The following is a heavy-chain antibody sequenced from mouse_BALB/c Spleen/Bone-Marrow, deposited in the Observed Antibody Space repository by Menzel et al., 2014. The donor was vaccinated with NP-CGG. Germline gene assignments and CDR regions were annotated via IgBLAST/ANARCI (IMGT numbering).Heavy chain of an antibody. J-gene: IGHJ4*01. Sequence: DVKLVESGGDLVKPGGSLKLSCAASGLTFSSYGMSWVSQTPDKRLEWVATISSGGSYTYYPDSAKGRFTISRDNAKNTLYLQMSSLKSEDTAMYYCARRRDYYAMDYWGQGTSVTVSS. CDR3: ARRRDYYAMDY. CDR2: ISSGGSYT. V-gene: IGHV5-6*02. CDR1: GLTFSSYG.